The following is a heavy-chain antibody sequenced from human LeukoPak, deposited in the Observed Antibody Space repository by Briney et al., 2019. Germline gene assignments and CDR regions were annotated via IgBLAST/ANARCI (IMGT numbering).Heavy chain of an antibody. CDR1: GFTSSSYW. D-gene: IGHD1-26*01. CDR2: INSDGSST. J-gene: IGHJ4*02. CDR3: ARASYSGSYYSDY. V-gene: IGHV3-74*01. Sequence: GGSLRLSCAASGFTSSSYWMHWVRQAPGKGLVWVSRINSDGSSTSYADSVKGRFTISRDNAKNSLYLQMNSLRAEDTAVYYCARASYSGSYYSDYWGQGTLVTVSS.